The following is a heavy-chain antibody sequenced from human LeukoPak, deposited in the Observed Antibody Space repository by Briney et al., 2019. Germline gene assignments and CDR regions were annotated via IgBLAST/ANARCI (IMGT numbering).Heavy chain of an antibody. J-gene: IGHJ4*02. CDR3: ARALSGYDPFDY. V-gene: IGHV3-30*04. CDR2: ISYGGSNK. Sequence: PGGSLRLSCAASGFTFSSYAMHWVRQAPGKGLEWVAVISYGGSNKYYADSVKGRFTISRDNSKNTLYLQMNSLRAEDTAVYYCARALSGYDPFDYWGQGTLVTVSS. CDR1: GFTFSSYA. D-gene: IGHD5-12*01.